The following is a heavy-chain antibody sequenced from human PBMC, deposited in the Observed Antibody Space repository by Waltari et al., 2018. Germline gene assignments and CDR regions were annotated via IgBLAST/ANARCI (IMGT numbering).Heavy chain of an antibody. Sequence: QVQLQESGPGLVKPSQTLSLTCSVPGGSITSGDYYWTWIRQSPGKGLEWIGYVYYTGNTYYNSSLKNRLTMSVDTSKNQFSLKLSSVTAADTAIYYCARGEVLDSWGQGTLVTVSS. D-gene: IGHD1-26*01. CDR1: GGSITSGDYY. CDR3: ARGEVLDS. J-gene: IGHJ5*01. CDR2: VYYTGNT. V-gene: IGHV4-30-4*08.